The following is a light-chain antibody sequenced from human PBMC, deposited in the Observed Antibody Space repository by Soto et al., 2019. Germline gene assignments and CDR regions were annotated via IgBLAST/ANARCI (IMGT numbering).Light chain of an antibody. CDR3: ATWDGSLPAEV. CDR1: SSNIVSNY. V-gene: IGLV1-51*01. J-gene: IGLJ2*01. Sequence: QSVLTQPPSVSAAPGQKVTISCSGSSSNIVSNYVSWYQQLPGTAPKLLIYDNNKRPSGIPDRFSGSKSGTSGTLDITGLQTGDEADYYCATWDGSLPAEVFGGGTKLTVL. CDR2: DNN.